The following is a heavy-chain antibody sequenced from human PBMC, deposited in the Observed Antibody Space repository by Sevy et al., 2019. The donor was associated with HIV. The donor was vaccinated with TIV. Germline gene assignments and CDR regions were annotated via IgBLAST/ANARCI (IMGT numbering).Heavy chain of an antibody. J-gene: IGHJ6*02. D-gene: IGHD2-15*01. V-gene: IGHV3-30-3*01. CDR3: ARDGCGGSCYPPYYYYYGMDV. CDR2: MSYDGSNK. Sequence: GGSLRLSCAASGFTFSSYAMHWVRQAPGKGLEWVAVMSYDGSNKYYADSVKGRFTISRDNSKNTLYLQMNSLRAEDTAVYYCARDGCGGSCYPPYYYYYGMDVWGQGTTVTVSS. CDR1: GFTFSSYA.